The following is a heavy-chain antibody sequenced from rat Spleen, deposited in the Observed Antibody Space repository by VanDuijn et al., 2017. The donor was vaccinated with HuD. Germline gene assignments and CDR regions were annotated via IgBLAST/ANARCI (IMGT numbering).Heavy chain of an antibody. CDR3: ARLGAAISYMDA. J-gene: IGHJ4*01. V-gene: IGHV5-29*01. CDR1: GFTFSDFF. CDR2: ISYDGGRN. Sequence: EVQLVESDGGLVQPGRSLKLSCAASGFTFSDFFMAWVRQAPTKGLEWVATISYDGGRNFYRDSVKGRFTISRDNAKSTLYLQMDSLRSEDTATYYCARLGAAISYMDAWGQGASVTVSS. D-gene: IGHD1-2*01.